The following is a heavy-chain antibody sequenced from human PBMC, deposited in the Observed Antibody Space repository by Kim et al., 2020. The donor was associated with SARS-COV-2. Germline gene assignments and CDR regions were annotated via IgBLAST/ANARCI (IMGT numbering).Heavy chain of an antibody. CDR3: ARVSGLELVGEPCL. D-gene: IGHD1-7*01. CDR1: GYTFTSYG. CDR2: ISAYNGNT. V-gene: IGHV1-18*01. Sequence: ASVKVSCKASGYTFTSYGISWVRQAPGQGLEWMGWISAYNGNTNYAQKLQGRVTMTTDTSTSTAYMELRSLRSDDTAVYYCARVSGLELVGEPCLWGQGTLVTVSS. J-gene: IGHJ4*02.